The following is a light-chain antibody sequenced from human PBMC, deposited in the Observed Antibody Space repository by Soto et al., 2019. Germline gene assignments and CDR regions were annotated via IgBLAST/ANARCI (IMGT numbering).Light chain of an antibody. CDR2: GNN. V-gene: IGLV1-40*01. Sequence: QSVLTQPPSVSGAPGQRVTIACPGISSNIGAGYDVHWYKQLPGTAPKLLIYGNNNRPSGVPDRFSGSKSGTSASLAITGLQAEDEAEFYCQSYDSSLSDRYVFGTGTKVTVL. J-gene: IGLJ1*01. CDR1: SSNIGAGYD. CDR3: QSYDSSLSDRYV.